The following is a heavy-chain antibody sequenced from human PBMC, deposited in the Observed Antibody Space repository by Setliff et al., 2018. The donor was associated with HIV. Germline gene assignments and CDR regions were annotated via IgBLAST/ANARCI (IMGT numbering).Heavy chain of an antibody. V-gene: IGHV3-74*01. Sequence: GGSLRLSCAASGFTFSSYWMHWVRQAPEKGLVWFSHINSDGRGTSYADSVKGRFTISRDNAKNTLYLKMNSLRAEETAVYYCARGGFNHAFDIWGQGTMVTVSS. CDR1: GFTFSSYW. D-gene: IGHD2-15*01. CDR2: INSDGRGT. J-gene: IGHJ3*02. CDR3: ARGGFNHAFDI.